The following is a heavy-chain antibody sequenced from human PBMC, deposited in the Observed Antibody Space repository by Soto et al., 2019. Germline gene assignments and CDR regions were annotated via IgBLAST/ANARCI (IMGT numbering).Heavy chain of an antibody. CDR1: GFTFDSPYSHG. D-gene: IGHD2-8*01. CDR2: ISSNGANT. Sequence: PWGSMRLSCAASGFTFDSPYSHGMSWVRQSPGKGPEWVSTISSNGANTHYAESVKGRFTISKDASRNTVHLHMNNLRAEDTATYFCVSWVSAHFDYWGHGTPVTVS. CDR3: VSWVSAHFDY. V-gene: IGHV3-23*01. J-gene: IGHJ4*01.